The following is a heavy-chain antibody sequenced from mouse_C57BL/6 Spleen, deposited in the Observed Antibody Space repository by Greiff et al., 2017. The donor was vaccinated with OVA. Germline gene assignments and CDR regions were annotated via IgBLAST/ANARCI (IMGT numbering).Heavy chain of an antibody. J-gene: IGHJ2*01. V-gene: IGHV5-17*01. CDR2: ISSGSSTI. CDR3: ARRDYGSSYYFDY. Sequence: EVQVVESGGGLVKPGGSLKLSCAASGFTFSDYGMRWVRQAPEKGLEWVAYISSGSSTIYYADTVKGRFTISRDNAKNTRFLQMTSLRSEDTAMYYCARRDYGSSYYFDYWGQGTTLTVSS. CDR1: GFTFSDYG. D-gene: IGHD1-1*01.